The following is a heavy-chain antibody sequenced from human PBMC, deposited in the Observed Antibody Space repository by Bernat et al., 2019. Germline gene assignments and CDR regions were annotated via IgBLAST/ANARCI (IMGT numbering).Heavy chain of an antibody. J-gene: IGHJ5*02. CDR3: ARILEVTEGEWFDP. CDR1: GFSLSNARMG. D-gene: IGHD2-21*02. CDR2: IFSNDEK. V-gene: IGHV2-26*01. Sequence: QVTLKESGPVLVKPTETLTLTCTVSGFSLSNARMGGSWIRQPPGKALEWLAHIFSNDEKYYSTSLKSRLTISKDTSKSQVVLTMTNMDPVDTATYYCARILEVTEGEWFDPWGQGTLVTVSS.